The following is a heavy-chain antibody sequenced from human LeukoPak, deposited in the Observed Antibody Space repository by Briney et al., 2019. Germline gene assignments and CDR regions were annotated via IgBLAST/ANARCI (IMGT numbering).Heavy chain of an antibody. CDR2: ISTSATDI. CDR3: ARSGTRLTPYVEGADY. Sequence: PGGSLRLSCAASGFTFSDYYMNWIRQAPGKGLEWVSYISTSATDIYYADSVKGRFTVSRDNAKNSLYLQMHSLRAEDTALYYCARSGTRLTPYVEGADYWGQGTLVSVSS. CDR1: GFTFSDYY. D-gene: IGHD4-17*01. V-gene: IGHV3-11*01. J-gene: IGHJ4*02.